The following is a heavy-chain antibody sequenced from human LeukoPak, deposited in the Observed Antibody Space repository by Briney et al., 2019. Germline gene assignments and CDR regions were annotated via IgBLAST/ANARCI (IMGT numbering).Heavy chain of an antibody. CDR3: ARGGYQLPPVYYFDL. CDR2: IKQDGSEK. J-gene: IGHJ4*02. Sequence: AGSLCLSSAASGFTCCSFWMSWVRPAPGLELEWVANIKQDGSEKYYVEYVKGRFTISRDNAKNSLYLQMNSLRAEDTAVYYCARGGYQLPPVYYFDLGGQGTLDSVSS. V-gene: IGHV3-7*04. CDR1: GFTCCSFW. D-gene: IGHD2-2*01.